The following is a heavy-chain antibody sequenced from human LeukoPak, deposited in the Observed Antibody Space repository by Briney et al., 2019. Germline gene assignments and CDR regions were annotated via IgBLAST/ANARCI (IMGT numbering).Heavy chain of an antibody. CDR3: ARVDTAMVFDY. Sequence: GGSLRLSCAASGFTFSSYGMHWVRQAPGKGLEWVSSISSSSSYIYYADSVKGRFTISRDNAKNSLYLQMNSLRAEDTAVYYCARVDTAMVFDYWGQGTLVTVSS. V-gene: IGHV3-21*01. CDR1: GFTFSSYG. D-gene: IGHD5-18*01. CDR2: ISSSSSYI. J-gene: IGHJ4*02.